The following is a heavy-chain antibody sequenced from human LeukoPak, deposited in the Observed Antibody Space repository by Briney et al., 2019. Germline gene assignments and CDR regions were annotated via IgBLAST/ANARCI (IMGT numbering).Heavy chain of an antibody. Sequence: SETLSLTCTVSGVSISTYYWSWIRQPPGKGLEWIGYIYNSGSTTYNPCLKSRVTISVDTSKNQFSLKLTSVTAADTAVYFCARSRTGGSSFDHWGQGSLVTVS. CDR2: IYNSGST. CDR1: GVSISTYY. CDR3: ARSRTGGSSFDH. J-gene: IGHJ4*02. V-gene: IGHV4-59*01. D-gene: IGHD1-26*01.